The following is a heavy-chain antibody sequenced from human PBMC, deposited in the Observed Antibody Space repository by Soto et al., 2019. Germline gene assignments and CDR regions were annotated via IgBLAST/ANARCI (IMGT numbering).Heavy chain of an antibody. V-gene: IGHV4-4*07. Sequence: QVQLQESGPGLVKPSETLSLTCTVSGGSMSGYYWSWIRQSAGKGLEWIGRVYTSETTYYNPSLKCRDTMSRDTSKNQFSLNLYSLTAADTAVYYCAGIIAAAGRRYYGMDVWGQVTTVTVSS. D-gene: IGHD6-13*01. CDR1: GGSMSGYY. CDR2: VYTSETT. J-gene: IGHJ6*02. CDR3: AGIIAAAGRRYYGMDV.